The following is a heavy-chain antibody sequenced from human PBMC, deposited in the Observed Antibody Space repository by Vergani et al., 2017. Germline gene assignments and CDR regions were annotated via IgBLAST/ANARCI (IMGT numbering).Heavy chain of an antibody. V-gene: IGHV5-51*01. CDR3: ARHTTYTDS. J-gene: IGHJ4*02. CDR2: IYPADSDT. D-gene: IGHD1-1*01. CDR1: EYSFGNYW. Sequence: EVELVQSGPEMRKPGESLKISCKGSEYSFGNYWIGWVRQMPGKGLEWMGIIYPADSDTRYSPSFQGQVTISADQSISTAFLQWDSLTASDTALYYCARHTTYTDSWGQGTLVTVSS.